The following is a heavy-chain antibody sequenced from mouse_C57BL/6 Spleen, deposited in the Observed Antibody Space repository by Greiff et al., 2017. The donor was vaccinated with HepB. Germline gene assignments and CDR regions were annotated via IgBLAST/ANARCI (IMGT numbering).Heavy chain of an antibody. CDR3: AMPFDGSAWFAY. CDR1: GFNIKNTY. CDR2: IDPANGNT. V-gene: IGHV14-3*01. Sequence: VQLKESVAELVRPGASVKLSCTASGFNIKNTYMHWVKQRPEQGLEWIGRIDPANGNTKYAPKFQGKATITADTSSNTAYLQLSSLTSEDTAIYYCAMPFDGSAWFAYWGQGTLVTVSA. J-gene: IGHJ3*01. D-gene: IGHD2-3*01.